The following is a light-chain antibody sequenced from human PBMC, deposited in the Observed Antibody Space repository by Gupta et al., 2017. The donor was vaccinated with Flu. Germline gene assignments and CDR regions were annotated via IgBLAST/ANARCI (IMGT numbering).Light chain of an antibody. CDR2: RAS. Sequence: SLSASVGDRVTITCRASQSISNYLNWYQKKPGEAPKLLVYRASSLQSGVPSRFSGSGSGTDFTLTISSLQPEDCASYFCLQSYSTPLLTFGPGTKVDIK. CDR3: LQSYSTPLLT. J-gene: IGKJ3*01. V-gene: IGKV1-39*01. CDR1: QSISNY.